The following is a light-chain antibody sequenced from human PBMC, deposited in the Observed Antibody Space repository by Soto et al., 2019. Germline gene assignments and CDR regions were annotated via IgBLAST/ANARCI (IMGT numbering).Light chain of an antibody. CDR2: GAS. CDR1: QSVSSN. Sequence: EIVTTQSPATLSVSPGERVTLSCRASQSVSSNLAWYHHKLGQAPRLLIYGASTRATGIPARFSGSGSGTEFTLTISSLQSEDFAVYYCQQYNNWPWTFGQGTKVDIK. J-gene: IGKJ1*01. V-gene: IGKV3-15*01. CDR3: QQYNNWPWT.